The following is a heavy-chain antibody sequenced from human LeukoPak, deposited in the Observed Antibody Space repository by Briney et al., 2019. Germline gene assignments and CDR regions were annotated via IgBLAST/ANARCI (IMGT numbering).Heavy chain of an antibody. J-gene: IGHJ4*02. Sequence: GGSLRLSCAASGFTFSNFAMTWVRQAPGRELEWVSTISADVATTNYADSVKGRFTISRDNSKNTLYLQMNSLRAEDTAVYYCAKDVYGDYGGLVYWGQGTLVTVSS. CDR1: GFTFSNFA. CDR3: AKDVYGDYGGLVY. V-gene: IGHV3-23*01. D-gene: IGHD4-17*01. CDR2: ISADVATT.